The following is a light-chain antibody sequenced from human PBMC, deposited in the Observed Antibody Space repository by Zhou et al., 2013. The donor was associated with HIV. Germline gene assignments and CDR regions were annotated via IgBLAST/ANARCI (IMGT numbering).Light chain of an antibody. CDR2: KVS. J-gene: IGKJ2*01. CDR3: MQGTHWPPYT. V-gene: IGKV2-30*02. CDR1: ESLVHSNGNTY. Sequence: DVVMTQSPLSLPVTLGQSASISCRSSESLVHSNGNTYLSWFQQRPGQSPRRLIYKVSNRDSGVPDRFSGSGSGTDFTLKISRVEAEDVGVYYCMQGTHWPPYTFGQGTKLEIK.